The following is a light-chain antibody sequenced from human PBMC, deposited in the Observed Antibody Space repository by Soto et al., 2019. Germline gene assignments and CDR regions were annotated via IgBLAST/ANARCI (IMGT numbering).Light chain of an antibody. CDR2: KSS. CDR1: QSVSIW. J-gene: IGKJ1*01. V-gene: IGKV1-5*03. CDR3: QQFNTSPWT. Sequence: DIQMTQSPSTLSASEGDRVTISCRASQSVSIWLAWYQQKPGRAPKLLIYKSSILESGVPSRFSGSGSGTEFTLTISSLQLDDFATYYCQQFNTSPWTFGQGTKVEIK.